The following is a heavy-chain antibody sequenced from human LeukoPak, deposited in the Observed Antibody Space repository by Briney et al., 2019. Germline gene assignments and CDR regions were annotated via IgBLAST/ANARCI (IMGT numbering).Heavy chain of an antibody. CDR2: ISGSGGST. D-gene: IGHD6-19*01. Sequence: GGSLRLSCAASGFTFSSYGMSWVRQAPGKGLEWVSAISGSGGSTYYADSVKGRFTISRDNSKNTLYLQMNSLRAEDTAVYYCAKDLYSSGWYGGDYWGQGTLVTVSS. J-gene: IGHJ4*02. CDR1: GFTFSSYG. V-gene: IGHV3-23*01. CDR3: AKDLYSSGWYGGDY.